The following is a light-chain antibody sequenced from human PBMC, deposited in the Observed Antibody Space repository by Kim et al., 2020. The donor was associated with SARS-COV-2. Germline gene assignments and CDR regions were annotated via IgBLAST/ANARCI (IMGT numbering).Light chain of an antibody. V-gene: IGKV3-15*01. CDR2: GAS. J-gene: IGKJ2*01. Sequence: EIVMTQSPATLSVSPGERATLSCRASQSVSSNLVWYQQKPGQAPRLLIYGASTRATDVPARFSGSGSGTEFSLTISSLQSEDFAVYYCQQYDNWPPYTFGQGTKLEF. CDR1: QSVSSN. CDR3: QQYDNWPPYT.